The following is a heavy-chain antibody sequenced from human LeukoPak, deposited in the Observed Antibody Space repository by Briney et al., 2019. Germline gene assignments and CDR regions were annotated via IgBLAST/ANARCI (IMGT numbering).Heavy chain of an antibody. Sequence: GASVKVSCKASGYTFTSYGISWVRQAPGQGLEWMGWISAYNGNTNYAQKLQGRVTMTTDTSTSKAYMELRSLRSDDTAVYYCARDQFSIVGATTLWDYWGQGTLVTVSS. CDR1: GYTFTSYG. V-gene: IGHV1-18*01. CDR2: ISAYNGNT. CDR3: ARDQFSIVGATTLWDY. J-gene: IGHJ4*02. D-gene: IGHD1-26*01.